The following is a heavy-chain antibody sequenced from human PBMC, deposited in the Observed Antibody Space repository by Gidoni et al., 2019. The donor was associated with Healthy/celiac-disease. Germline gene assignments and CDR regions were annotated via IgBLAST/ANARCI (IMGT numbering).Heavy chain of an antibody. CDR2: ISWNSGSI. Sequence: EVQLVESGGGLVQPGRSLRLSCAASGFTFDDYAMHWVRPAPGKGLEWVSGISWNSGSIGYADSVKGRLTISRDNAKNSLYLQMNSLRAEDTALYYCSKDGYYHYGMDVWGQGTTVTVSS. CDR3: SKDGYYHYGMDV. V-gene: IGHV3-9*01. J-gene: IGHJ6*02. CDR1: GFTFDDYA.